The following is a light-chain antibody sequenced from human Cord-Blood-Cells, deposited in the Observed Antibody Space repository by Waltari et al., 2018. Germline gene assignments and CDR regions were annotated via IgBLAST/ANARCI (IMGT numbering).Light chain of an antibody. V-gene: IGLV1-40*01. CDR3: QSYDSSLSGYV. J-gene: IGLJ1*01. Sequence: QSVLTQPPSVSGAPGQRVTISCTGCSSNIGAGYDVHWYQQLPGTAPKLLIYGNSNRPSGVPDRFSGSKSCTSASLAITGLQADDEAEYYCQSYDSSLSGYVFGTGTKVTVL. CDR1: SSNIGAGYD. CDR2: GNS.